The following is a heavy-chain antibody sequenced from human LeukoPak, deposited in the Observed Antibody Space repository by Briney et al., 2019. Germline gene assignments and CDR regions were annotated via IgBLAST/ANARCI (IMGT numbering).Heavy chain of an antibody. CDR3: ASTAGYCSSTSCYTYYYYYMDV. Sequence: KTGGSLRLFCAASGFTFSSYSMNWVRQAPGKGLEWVSSISSSSSYIYYADSVKGRFTISRDNAKNSLYLQMNSLRAEDTAVYYCASTAGYCSSTSCYTYYYYYMDVWGKGTTVTVSS. CDR1: GFTFSSYS. CDR2: ISSSSSYI. V-gene: IGHV3-21*01. J-gene: IGHJ6*03. D-gene: IGHD2-2*02.